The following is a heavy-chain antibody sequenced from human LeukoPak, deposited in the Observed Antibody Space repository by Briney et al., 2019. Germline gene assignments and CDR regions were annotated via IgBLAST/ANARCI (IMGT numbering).Heavy chain of an antibody. CDR3: ARDAEPNDCSGGSCYGVYNWFDP. V-gene: IGHV1-46*01. CDR2: INPSGGSI. J-gene: IGHJ5*02. D-gene: IGHD2-15*01. CDR1: GYTFTSYY. Sequence: ASVKVSCKASGYTFTSYYMHWVRQAPGQGLEWMGIINPSGGSISYAQKFKGRVTMTRAISTSTVYMELSSLRYEDTAVYYCARDAEPNDCSGGSCYGVYNWFDPWGQGTLVTVSS.